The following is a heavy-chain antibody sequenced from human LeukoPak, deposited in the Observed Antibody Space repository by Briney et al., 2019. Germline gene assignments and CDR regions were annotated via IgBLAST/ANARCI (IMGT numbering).Heavy chain of an antibody. J-gene: IGHJ4*02. CDR2: IFPDGHQE. CDR1: GFSFSSYH. CDR3: ARWRWQQSEFDL. Sequence: PGRSLRLSCVASGFSFSSYHMSWVRQAPGKGLGCVAHIFPDGHQESCDASVRGRFTVSRDNAKNSVFLQMNSLRVEDTAIYYCARWRWQQSEFDLWGQGALVTVSS. V-gene: IGHV3-7*01. D-gene: IGHD5-24*01.